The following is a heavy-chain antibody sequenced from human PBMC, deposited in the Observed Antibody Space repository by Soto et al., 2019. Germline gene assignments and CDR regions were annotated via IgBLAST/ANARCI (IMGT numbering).Heavy chain of an antibody. Sequence: GGSLRLSCAASGFTVSSNYMSWVRQAPGKGLEWVSVIYSGGSTYYADSVKGRFTISRHNSKNTLYLQMNSLRAEDTAVYYCARGYCSGGSCYSGYFDYWGQGTLVTVSS. J-gene: IGHJ4*02. V-gene: IGHV3-53*04. CDR2: IYSGGST. D-gene: IGHD2-15*01. CDR3: ARGYCSGGSCYSGYFDY. CDR1: GFTVSSNY.